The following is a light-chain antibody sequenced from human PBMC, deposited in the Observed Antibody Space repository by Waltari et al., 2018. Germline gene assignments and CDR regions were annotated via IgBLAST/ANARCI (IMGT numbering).Light chain of an antibody. CDR2: GNR. CDR3: QSYDSNLSGYV. J-gene: IGLJ1*01. CDR1: SSNIRAGYD. V-gene: IGLV1-40*01. Sequence: QSVLTQPPSVSGAPGQTVTISCTGSSSNIRAGYDVHWYQQLPGAAPKLLIHGNRNRPSGVPDRFFGFNSDTSASLAITGLQAEDEADYYCQSYDSNLSGYVFGTGTKVSVL.